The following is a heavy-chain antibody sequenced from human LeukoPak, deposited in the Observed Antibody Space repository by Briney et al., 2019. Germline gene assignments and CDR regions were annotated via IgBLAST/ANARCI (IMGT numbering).Heavy chain of an antibody. D-gene: IGHD3-10*01. CDR2: ISGSGGST. Sequence: GGSLRLSCAASGFTFSSYAMSWVRQAPGKGLEWVSAISGSGGSTYYADSVKGRFTISRDNSKNTLYLQMNSLRAEDTAVYYCAKDLDYGSGRSAKGYWGQGTLVTVSS. CDR1: GFTFSSYA. V-gene: IGHV3-23*01. CDR3: AKDLDYGSGRSAKGY. J-gene: IGHJ4*02.